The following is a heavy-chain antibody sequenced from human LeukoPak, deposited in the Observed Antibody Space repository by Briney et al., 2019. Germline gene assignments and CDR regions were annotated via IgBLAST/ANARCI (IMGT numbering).Heavy chain of an antibody. CDR2: IYYSGST. D-gene: IGHD1-26*01. CDR3: ARGVGATPRSMYYFDY. CDR1: GGSISSGGYY. Sequence: SETLSLTCTVSGGSISSGGYYWSWIRQHPGKGLEWIGYIYYSGSTYYNPSLKSRVTISVDTSKNQFSLKLSSVTAADTAVYYCARGVGATPRSMYYFDYWGQGTLVTVSS. J-gene: IGHJ4*02. V-gene: IGHV4-31*03.